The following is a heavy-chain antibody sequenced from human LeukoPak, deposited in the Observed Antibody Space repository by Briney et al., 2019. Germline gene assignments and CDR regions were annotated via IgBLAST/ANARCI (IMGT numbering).Heavy chain of an antibody. D-gene: IGHD2-15*01. V-gene: IGHV1-69*04. CDR3: ARVEPDCSGGSYYFGY. J-gene: IGHJ4*02. Sequence: GCSVKVSCKASGGTFSSYAISWVRQAPGQGLEWMGRIISFLGVANYAQKFQGRVTITADKSTSTAYIELSSLRSEDTAVYYCARVEPDCSGGSYYFGYWGQGTLVTVSS. CDR2: IISFLGVA. CDR1: GGTFSSYA.